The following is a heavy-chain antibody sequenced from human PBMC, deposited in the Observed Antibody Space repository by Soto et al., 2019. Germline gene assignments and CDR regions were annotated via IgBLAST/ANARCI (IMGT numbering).Heavy chain of an antibody. J-gene: IGHJ4*02. CDR3: ARVRKTATGDY. CDR2: IRQDGTEK. Sequence: SLRLSCVVSGFTFSSYWMTWVRQVPGKGLEWVANIRQDGTEKYYVDSVRGRFTISRDNAKNSLYLQMNSLRAEDTAVYYCARVRKTATGDYWGQGTQVTVSS. D-gene: IGHD5-18*01. CDR1: GFTFSSYW. V-gene: IGHV3-7*03.